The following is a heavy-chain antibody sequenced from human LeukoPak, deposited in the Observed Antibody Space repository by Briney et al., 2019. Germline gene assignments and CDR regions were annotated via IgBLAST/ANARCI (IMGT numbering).Heavy chain of an antibody. D-gene: IGHD3-22*01. CDR1: GGSISSSSYY. Sequence: SETLSLTCTVSGGSISSSSYYWGWIRQPPGKGLEWIGSMYYSGSTYYNPSLKSRVTISGDTSKNQFSLKLSSVTAADTAVYYCARDKAYYYDSSGYFWGQGTLVTVSS. J-gene: IGHJ4*02. CDR2: MYYSGST. CDR3: ARDKAYYYDSSGYF. V-gene: IGHV4-39*02.